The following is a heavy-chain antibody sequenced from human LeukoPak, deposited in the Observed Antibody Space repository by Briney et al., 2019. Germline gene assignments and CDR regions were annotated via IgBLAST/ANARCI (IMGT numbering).Heavy chain of an antibody. J-gene: IGHJ6*04. Sequence: PGGSLRLSCAASGFTFSSYSMNWVRQAPGKGLEWVSSISRSSSYIYYAESVKGRFTISRDNAKNSLYLQMNSLRAEDTAVYYCAELGTTMIGGVWGKGTTVTISS. CDR2: ISRSSSYI. V-gene: IGHV3-21*01. D-gene: IGHD3-10*02. CDR3: AELGTTMIGGV. CDR1: GFTFSSYS.